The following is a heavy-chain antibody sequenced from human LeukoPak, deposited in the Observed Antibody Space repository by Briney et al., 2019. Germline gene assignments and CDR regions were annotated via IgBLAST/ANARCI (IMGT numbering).Heavy chain of an antibody. CDR3: ARDLATTVTPTCWFDP. V-gene: IGHV3-21*01. CDR1: GFTFSSYS. Sequence: PGGSLRLSCAASGFTFSSYSMNWVRQAPGKGLEWVSSISSSSSYIYYADSVKGRFTISRDNAKNSLYLQMNSLRAEDTAVYYCARDLATTVTPTCWFDPWGQGTLVTVSS. D-gene: IGHD4-17*01. CDR2: ISSSSSYI. J-gene: IGHJ5*02.